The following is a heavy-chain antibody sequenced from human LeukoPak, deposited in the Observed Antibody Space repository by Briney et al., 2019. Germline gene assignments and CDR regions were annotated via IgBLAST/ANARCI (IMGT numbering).Heavy chain of an antibody. Sequence: GASVKVSCKASGYTFTGYYMHWVRQAPGQGLEWMGWINPNSGGTNYAQKLQGRVTMTRDTSISTAYMELSRLRSDDTAVYYCARLFWNYYDSSGSRWGQGTLVTVSS. CDR3: ARLFWNYYDSSGSR. CDR2: INPNSGGT. J-gene: IGHJ4*02. D-gene: IGHD3-22*01. V-gene: IGHV1-2*02. CDR1: GYTFTGYY.